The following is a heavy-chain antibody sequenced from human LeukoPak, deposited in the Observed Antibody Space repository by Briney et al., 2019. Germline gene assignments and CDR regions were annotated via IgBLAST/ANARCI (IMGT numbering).Heavy chain of an antibody. CDR3: ARVEAYYDFWSGPYGMDV. CDR1: GGTFSSYA. Sequence: GASVKVSCKASGGTFSSYAISWVRQAPGQGLEWMGGIIPIFGTANYAQKFQGRVTITADESTSTAYMELSSLRSEDTAVYYCARVEAYYDFWSGPYGMDVWGQGTTVTVSS. CDR2: IIPIFGTA. V-gene: IGHV1-69*13. D-gene: IGHD3-3*01. J-gene: IGHJ6*02.